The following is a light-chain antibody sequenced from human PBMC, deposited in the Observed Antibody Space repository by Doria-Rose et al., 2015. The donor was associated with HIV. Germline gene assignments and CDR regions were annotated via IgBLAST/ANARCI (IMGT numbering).Light chain of an antibody. J-gene: IGKJ5*01. Sequence: TQSPGTLSLSPGERATLSCRASQSFSSTYLAWYQQKPGQAPSLLIYDASTRVTGIPDRFSGSGSGTDFTLTISRLEPEDVAVYYCQQYGTSRGTFGQGTRLEIK. CDR1: QSFSSTY. CDR3: QQYGTSRGT. CDR2: DAS. V-gene: IGKV3-20*01.